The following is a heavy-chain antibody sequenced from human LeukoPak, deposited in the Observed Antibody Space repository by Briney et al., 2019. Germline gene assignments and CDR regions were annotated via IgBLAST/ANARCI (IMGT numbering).Heavy chain of an antibody. Sequence: GESLKISCKASGYSFTTSWIAWVRQMPGKGLEWMGIIYPGDSDTRCSPSFQGQVTISADKSITTAYLQWSSLKASDTAMYFCARLRDGGVASPADYWGQGTLVTVSS. V-gene: IGHV5-51*01. CDR2: IYPGDSDT. CDR1: GYSFTTSW. CDR3: ARLRDGGVASPADY. D-gene: IGHD6-13*01. J-gene: IGHJ4*02.